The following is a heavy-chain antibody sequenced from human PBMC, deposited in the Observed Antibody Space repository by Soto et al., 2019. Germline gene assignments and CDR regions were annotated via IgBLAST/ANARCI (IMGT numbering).Heavy chain of an antibody. CDR2: IGGTDGDSDGVP. V-gene: IGHV3-23*01. Sequence: VQLLESGGDLVQPGGSLRLSCVASGFILNNYAMSWVRQAPGKGLEWVSTIGGTDGDSDGVPWYEDSVKCRFSICRGSTANTLFLHMDNLRAEDSALYYCVKRGRNWGAFDIWGQGTTVVVSS. CDR3: VKRGRNWGAFDI. D-gene: IGHD7-27*01. CDR1: GFILNNYA. J-gene: IGHJ3*02.